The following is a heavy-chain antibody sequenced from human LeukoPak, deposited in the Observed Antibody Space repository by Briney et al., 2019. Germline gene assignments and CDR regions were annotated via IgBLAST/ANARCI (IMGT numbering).Heavy chain of an antibody. Sequence: PGGSLRLSCAASGFTFSNAWMNWVRQAPGKGLEWVSSISSSSNYIYYADSVKGRFTISRDNAKNSLYLQMNSLRAEDTAVYYCARDRFSLPGTTDYFDYWGQGTLVTVSS. CDR1: GFTFSNAW. CDR2: ISSSSNYI. D-gene: IGHD1-1*01. CDR3: ARDRFSLPGTTDYFDY. J-gene: IGHJ4*02. V-gene: IGHV3-21*01.